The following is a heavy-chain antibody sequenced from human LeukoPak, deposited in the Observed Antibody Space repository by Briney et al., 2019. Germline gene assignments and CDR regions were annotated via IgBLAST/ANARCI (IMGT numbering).Heavy chain of an antibody. J-gene: IGHJ4*02. D-gene: IGHD3-22*01. CDR3: ARAQWYYDGTNFSPSGFDG. CDR1: GGSISSYY. V-gene: IGHV4-59*01. Sequence: SETLSLTCTVSGGSISSYYWSWIRQPPGKGLEWIGYIYYSGSTNYNPSLKSRVTISVDTSKNQFSLKVRSVTAADTAVYYCARAQWYYDGTNFSPSGFDGWGQGTLVTVSS. CDR2: IYYSGST.